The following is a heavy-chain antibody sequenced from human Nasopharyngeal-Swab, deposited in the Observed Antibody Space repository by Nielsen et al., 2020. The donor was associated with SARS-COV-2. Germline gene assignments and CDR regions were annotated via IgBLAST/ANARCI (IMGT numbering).Heavy chain of an antibody. CDR3: ASWTGDDAFDI. V-gene: IGHV1-69*13. Sequence: SVKVSCKASVGTFSIYAISCVRHAPGQGLEWMGGIIPIFGTANYAQKFQGRVTITADESTSTAYMELSSLRSEDTAVYYCASWTGDDAFDIWGQGTMVTVSS. CDR1: VGTFSIYA. CDR2: IIPIFGTA. J-gene: IGHJ3*02. D-gene: IGHD3/OR15-3a*01.